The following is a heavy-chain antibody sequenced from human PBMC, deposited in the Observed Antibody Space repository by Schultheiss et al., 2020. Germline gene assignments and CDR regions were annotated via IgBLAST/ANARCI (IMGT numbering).Heavy chain of an antibody. V-gene: IGHV1-2*02. CDR1: GYTFTGNY. J-gene: IGHJ6*02. Sequence: ASVKVSCKASGYTFTGNYMHWVRQAPGQGLEWMGWINPNSGGTNYAQMLQGRVTMTTDTSTSTAYMELRSLRSDDTAFYYCARAVGATSGRYYGMDVWGQGTTVTVSS. CDR2: INPNSGGT. D-gene: IGHD1-26*01. CDR3: ARAVGATSGRYYGMDV.